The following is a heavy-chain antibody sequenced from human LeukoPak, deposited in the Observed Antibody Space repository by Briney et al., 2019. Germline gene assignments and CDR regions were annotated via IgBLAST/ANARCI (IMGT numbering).Heavy chain of an antibody. V-gene: IGHV1-69*04. CDR2: IIPILGIA. CDR3: ARQTTVTTMGGYNWFDP. D-gene: IGHD4-17*01. Sequence: GASVKVSCKASGYTFTSYGVSWVRQAPGQGLEWMGRIIPILGIANYAQKFQGRVTITADKSTSTAYMELSSLRSEDTAVYYCARQTTVTTMGGYNWFDPWGQGTLVTVSS. CDR1: GYTFTSYG. J-gene: IGHJ5*02.